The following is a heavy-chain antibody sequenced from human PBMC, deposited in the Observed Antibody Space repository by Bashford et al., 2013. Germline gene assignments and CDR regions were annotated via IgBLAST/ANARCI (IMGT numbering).Heavy chain of an antibody. CDR2: ISGSGGST. V-gene: IGHV3-23*01. Sequence: GGSLRLSCAASGFTFSSYAMSWVRQAPGKGLEWVSAISGSGGSTYYADSVKGRFTISRDNSKNTLYLQMNSLRAEDTAVYYCAKEGYCSGGSCYYYSDWYFDLWGRGTLVTVSS. CDR3: AKEGYCSGGSCYYYSDWYFDL. D-gene: IGHD2-15*01. J-gene: IGHJ2*01. CDR1: GFTFSSYA.